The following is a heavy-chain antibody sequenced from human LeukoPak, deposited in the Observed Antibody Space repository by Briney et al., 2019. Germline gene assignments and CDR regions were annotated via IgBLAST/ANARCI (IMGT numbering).Heavy chain of an antibody. J-gene: IGHJ4*02. CDR1: GFTLSNAW. Sequence: GGSLRLSCTVSGFTLSNAWMSWVRQAPGKGLEWVAVISYDGSNKYYADSVKGRFTTSRDNSKNTLYLQMNSLRAEDTAVYYCANDYYDSSGYVDYWGQGTLVTVSS. CDR2: ISYDGSNK. V-gene: IGHV3-30*18. D-gene: IGHD3-22*01. CDR3: ANDYYDSSGYVDY.